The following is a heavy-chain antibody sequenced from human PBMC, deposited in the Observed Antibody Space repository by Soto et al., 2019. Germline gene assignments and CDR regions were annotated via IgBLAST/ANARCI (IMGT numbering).Heavy chain of an antibody. CDR3: ARAYCGGDCSPPVYGMDV. CDR1: GFTFSSYA. CDR2: VGGSGEYT. J-gene: IGHJ6*02. V-gene: IGHV3-23*01. D-gene: IGHD2-21*02. Sequence: SLRLSCAASGFTFSSYAMIWVRQAPGKGLEWVSGVGGSGEYTYYADSVKGRFSISRDNSKNTVYLQISSLRAEDTAVYYCARAYCGGDCSPPVYGMDVWGQGTTVTVSS.